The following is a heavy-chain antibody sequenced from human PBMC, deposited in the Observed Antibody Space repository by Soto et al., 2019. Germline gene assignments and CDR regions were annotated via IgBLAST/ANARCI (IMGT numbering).Heavy chain of an antibody. J-gene: IGHJ4*02. CDR3: ATGEGDEELLQLDY. CDR2: ISGSGGST. V-gene: IGHV3-23*01. D-gene: IGHD1-26*01. CDR1: GFTFSSYA. Sequence: GGSLRLSCAASGFTFSSYAMSWVRQAPGKGLEWVSAISGSGGSTYYADSVKGRCTISRDNSKNTLYLQMNSLRAEDTAVYYCATGEGDEELLQLDYWGQGTLVTVSS.